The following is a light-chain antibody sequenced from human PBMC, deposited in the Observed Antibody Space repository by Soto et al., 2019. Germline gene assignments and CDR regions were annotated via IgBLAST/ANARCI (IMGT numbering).Light chain of an antibody. Sequence: PGERTTLSSRASQSVSRTSLSWYQQKPGQAPRLLISGASSRATGIPDRFSGSGSGADFTLTISRLEPEDFAVYYCQQYGTSPPTLGGGTKVDI. CDR1: QSVSRTS. CDR3: QQYGTSPPT. J-gene: IGKJ4*01. CDR2: GAS. V-gene: IGKV3-20*01.